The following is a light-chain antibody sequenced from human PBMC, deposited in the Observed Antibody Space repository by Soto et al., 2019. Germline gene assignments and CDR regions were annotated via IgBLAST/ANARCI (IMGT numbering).Light chain of an antibody. V-gene: IGLV4-69*01. CDR1: SGHSNYA. Sequence: QLVLTQSPPASASLGASVKLTCTLSSGHSNYAIAWHQQQSEKGPRYLMNLNSDGSHSKGDGIPDRFSGSSSGAERYLTISSLQSEDEPDYYCQTWGSGIVVFGGGTKLTV. J-gene: IGLJ2*01. CDR3: QTWGSGIVV. CDR2: LNSDGSH.